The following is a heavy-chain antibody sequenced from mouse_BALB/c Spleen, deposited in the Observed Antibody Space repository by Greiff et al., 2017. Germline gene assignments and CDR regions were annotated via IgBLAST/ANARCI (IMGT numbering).Heavy chain of an antibody. J-gene: IGHJ3*01. Sequence: LQQPGSELVRPGASVKLSCKASGYTFTSYWMHWVKQRPGQGLEWIGNIYPGSGSTNYDEKFKSKATLTVDTSSSTAYMQLSSLTSEDSAVYYCTKGGGKAWFAYWGQGTLVTVSA. CDR1: GYTFTSYW. V-gene: IGHV1S22*01. CDR3: TKGGGKAWFAY. CDR2: IYPGSGST. D-gene: IGHD2-1*01.